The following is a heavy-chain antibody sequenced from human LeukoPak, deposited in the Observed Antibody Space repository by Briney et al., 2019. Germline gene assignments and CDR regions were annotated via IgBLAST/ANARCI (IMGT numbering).Heavy chain of an antibody. J-gene: IGHJ5*02. Sequence: PSETLSLTCAVSGGSISSGSYSWSWIRQPPGKGLEWIGYIYYSGSTNYNPSLKSRVTISVDTSKNQFSLKLSSVTAADTAVYYCARLPLAVAGTGSWFDPWGQGTLVTVSS. D-gene: IGHD6-19*01. V-gene: IGHV4-61*01. CDR3: ARLPLAVAGTGSWFDP. CDR1: GGSISSGSYS. CDR2: IYYSGST.